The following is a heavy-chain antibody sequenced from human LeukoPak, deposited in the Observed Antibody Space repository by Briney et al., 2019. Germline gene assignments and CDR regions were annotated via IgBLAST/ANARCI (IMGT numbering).Heavy chain of an antibody. Sequence: PSQTLSLTCTVSGGSISSGSYYWSWIRQPAGKGLEWIGRIYTSGSTNYNPCLKSRVTISVDTSKNQFSLKLSSVTAADTAVYYCARDLTYYDFWSGSQSAFDIWGQGTMVTVSS. V-gene: IGHV4-61*02. CDR1: GGSISSGSYY. CDR3: ARDLTYYDFWSGSQSAFDI. J-gene: IGHJ3*02. CDR2: IYTSGST. D-gene: IGHD3-3*01.